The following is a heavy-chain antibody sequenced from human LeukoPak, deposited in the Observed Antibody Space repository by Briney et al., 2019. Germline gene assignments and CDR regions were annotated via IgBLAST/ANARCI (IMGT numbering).Heavy chain of an antibody. Sequence: SLKVSCKASGGTFSSYSISWVRQAPGQGLEWMGGIIPIFGTANYAQKFQGRVTITADESTSTAYMELSSLRSEDTAVYYWARAGGITMGRGVPYYYYYYGMDVWGKGATVTVSS. D-gene: IGHD3-10*01. CDR3: ARAGGITMGRGVPYYYYYYGMDV. CDR2: IIPIFGTA. V-gene: IGHV1-69*01. CDR1: GGTFSSYS. J-gene: IGHJ6*04.